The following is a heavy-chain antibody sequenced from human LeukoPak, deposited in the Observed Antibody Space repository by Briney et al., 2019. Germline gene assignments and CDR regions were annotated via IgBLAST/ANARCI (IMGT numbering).Heavy chain of an antibody. D-gene: IGHD4-17*01. J-gene: IGHJ4*02. CDR3: ARRRLAYGDSDY. CDR1: GFTFSSYS. V-gene: IGHV3-21*01. CDR2: ISSSSSYI. Sequence: GGSLRLSCAASGFTFSSYSMTWVRQAPGKGLEWVSSISSSSSYISYADSVKGRFTISRDNAKNPLYLQMNSLRAEDTAVYYCARRRLAYGDSDYWGQGTLVTVSS.